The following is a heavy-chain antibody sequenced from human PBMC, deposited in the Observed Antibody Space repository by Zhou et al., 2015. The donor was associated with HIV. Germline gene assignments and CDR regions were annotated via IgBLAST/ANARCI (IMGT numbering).Heavy chain of an antibody. CDR2: IIPIVNTT. J-gene: IGHJ6*03. Sequence: QVQLVQSGAEVKKPGSSVKVSCKASGGTFSNFALSWVRQAPGQGLEWMGAIIPIVNTTNYAQKFQGRVSITADESTSTAYMELSSLRSEDSAIYYCARDRGLSDIVVVPADYCYYMDVWGKGTTVTVSS. CDR1: GGTFSNFA. CDR3: ARDRGLSDIVVVPADYCYYMDV. D-gene: IGHD2-2*01. V-gene: IGHV1-69*01.